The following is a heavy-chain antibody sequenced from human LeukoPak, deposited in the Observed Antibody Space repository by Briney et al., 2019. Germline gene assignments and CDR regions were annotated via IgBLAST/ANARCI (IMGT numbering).Heavy chain of an antibody. Sequence: PGGSLRLSCAASGFTFSNYAMNWVRQAPGKGLEWVSVISGSGYSTYYADSVKGRFTISRDNSKNTLYLQTNSLRAEDAAVYYCARGPPESSSSDYWGQGTLVTVSS. V-gene: IGHV3-23*01. CDR2: ISGSGYST. J-gene: IGHJ4*02. CDR1: GFTFSNYA. D-gene: IGHD6-13*01. CDR3: ARGPPESSSSDY.